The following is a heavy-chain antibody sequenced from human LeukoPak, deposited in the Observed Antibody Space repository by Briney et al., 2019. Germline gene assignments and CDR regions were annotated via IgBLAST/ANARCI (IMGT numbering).Heavy chain of an antibody. V-gene: IGHV4-39*01. Sequence: PSETLSLTCTVSGGSISSSSYYWVWIRQPPGKGLEWIGSIYYSGSTYYNPSLKSRVPISVDTSKNQFPLKLSSVTAADTAVYYCARAPYYYASGSYIYYFDYWGQGTLVTVSS. CDR2: IYYSGST. J-gene: IGHJ4*02. CDR3: ARAPYYYASGSYIYYFDY. D-gene: IGHD3-10*01. CDR1: GGSISSSSYY.